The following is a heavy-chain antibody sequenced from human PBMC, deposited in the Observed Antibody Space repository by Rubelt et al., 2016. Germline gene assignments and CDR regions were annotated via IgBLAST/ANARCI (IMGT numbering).Heavy chain of an antibody. Sequence: EVQLVESGGGLVKPGRSLRISCTSSGFTFSSNSMNWVRQAPGKGLEWVSYIGSSSRRIYYADSVKGRFTVSRDNAKNSLYLQMNSLRDEDTAVYYCARSDITIFEVVKNWGQGTLVTVSS. V-gene: IGHV3-48*02. CDR2: IGSSSRRI. CDR3: ARSDITIFEVVKN. CDR1: GFTFSSNS. D-gene: IGHD3-3*01. J-gene: IGHJ4*02.